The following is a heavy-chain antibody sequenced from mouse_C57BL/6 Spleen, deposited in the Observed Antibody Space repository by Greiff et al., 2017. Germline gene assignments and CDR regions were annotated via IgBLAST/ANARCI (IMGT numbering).Heavy chain of an antibody. Sequence: QVQLQQSGPGLVQPSQSLSITCTVSGFSLTSYGVHWVRQSPGKGLEWLGVIWRGGSTDYNAAFMSRLSITKDNSKSQVFFKMNSMQADDTAIYYCAKNGGRGYYAMDYWGQGTSVTVSS. CDR3: AKNGGRGYYAMDY. CDR2: IWRGGST. J-gene: IGHJ4*01. CDR1: GFSLTSYG. D-gene: IGHD1-1*01. V-gene: IGHV2-5*01.